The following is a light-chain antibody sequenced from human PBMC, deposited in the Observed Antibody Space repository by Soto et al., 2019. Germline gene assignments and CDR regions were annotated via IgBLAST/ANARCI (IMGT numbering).Light chain of an antibody. V-gene: IGKV4-1*01. Sequence: DIVITQSPDSLAVSLGERATINCKSSQSLFYSSNKNYLAWYQQKPGQPPKLLIYWSSTRESGVPDRFSGSGSGTDFTLTISSLPAEDVAVYSCQQYYTTPVTFGQGTKVEIK. CDR2: WSS. CDR3: QQYYTTPVT. J-gene: IGKJ1*01. CDR1: QSLFYSSNKNY.